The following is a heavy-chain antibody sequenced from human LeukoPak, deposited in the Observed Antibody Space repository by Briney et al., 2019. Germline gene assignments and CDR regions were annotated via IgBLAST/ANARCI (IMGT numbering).Heavy chain of an antibody. CDR3: ARGLYDFWSGYYPGRYFDY. J-gene: IGHJ4*02. D-gene: IGHD3-3*01. Sequence: SETLSLTCAVFGGSFSGYYWSWIRQSPEKGLEWIGEMSHTGATNYNPSLKSRVTVSVDTSKNQFSLKLSSVTAADTAVYYCARGLYDFWSGYYPGRYFDYWGQGTLVTVSS. CDR2: MSHTGAT. V-gene: IGHV4-34*01. CDR1: GGSFSGYY.